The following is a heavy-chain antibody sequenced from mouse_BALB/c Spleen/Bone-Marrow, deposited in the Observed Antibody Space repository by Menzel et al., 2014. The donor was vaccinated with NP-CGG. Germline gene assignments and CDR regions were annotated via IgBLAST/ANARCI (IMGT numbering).Heavy chain of an antibody. D-gene: IGHD2-4*01. J-gene: IGHJ2*01. V-gene: IGHV14-3*02. CDR2: IVPANGNT. CDR3: ASYDYGYYFDY. Sequence: VQLQQSGAELVKPGASVKLSCTTSGFNIKDTYMHWVKLRPEQGLEWIGRIVPANGNTKYAPKFQGKATITADTSSNTAYLQHSSLTTEDTAVYFCASYDYGYYFDYWGQGTTLTVSS. CDR1: GFNIKDTY.